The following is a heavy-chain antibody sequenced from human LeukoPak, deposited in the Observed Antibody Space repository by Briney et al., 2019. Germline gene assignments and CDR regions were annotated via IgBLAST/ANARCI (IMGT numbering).Heavy chain of an antibody. J-gene: IGHJ4*02. CDR1: GDSVSSSSAV. CDR3: AGTTDYSSFLAF. D-gene: IGHD4-11*01. V-gene: IGHV6-1*01. Sequence: SRTLSLTCAVSGDSVSSSSAVWSWIRQSPSRGLEWLGRTYYRSKWHNEYAESVKSRISITSDTSKNQFSLQLNSVTPEDRAEYFCAGTTDYSSFLAFWGQGTLVTVSS. CDR2: TYYRSKWHN.